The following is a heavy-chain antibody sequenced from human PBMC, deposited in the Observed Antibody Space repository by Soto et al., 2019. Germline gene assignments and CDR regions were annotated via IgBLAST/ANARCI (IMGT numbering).Heavy chain of an antibody. Sequence: PSQTLSLTCAISGDSVSSHSAAWNWIRQSPSRGLEWLGRTYYRSKWYNDYAVSVKSRITINPDTSKNQFSLQLNSVTPEDTAVYYCARTDVTRIVVAGDAFDIWGQGTMVTVSS. CDR3: ARTDVTRIVVAGDAFDI. V-gene: IGHV6-1*01. CDR1: GDSVSSHSAA. J-gene: IGHJ3*02. D-gene: IGHD3-22*01. CDR2: TYYRSKWYN.